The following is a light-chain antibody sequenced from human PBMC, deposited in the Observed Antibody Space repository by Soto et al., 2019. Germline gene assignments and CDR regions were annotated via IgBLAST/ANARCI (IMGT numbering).Light chain of an antibody. CDR2: DAS. Sequence: DIQMTQSPSSLSASVGDRVTVTCRASQSISLYLNWYQQKPGKAPNLLIYDASSLQSGVPSRFSGSGSGTDFTLTISSLQHEDFATYYCQQLNSFPITFGQGTRLEIK. CDR1: QSISLY. V-gene: IGKV1-39*01. CDR3: QQLNSFPIT. J-gene: IGKJ5*01.